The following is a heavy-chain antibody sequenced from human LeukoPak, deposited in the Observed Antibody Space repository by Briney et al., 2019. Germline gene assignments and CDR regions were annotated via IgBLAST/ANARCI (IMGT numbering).Heavy chain of an antibody. CDR2: IYNSGTT. CDR3: ARLTGTSYLDY. J-gene: IGHJ4*02. D-gene: IGHD7-27*01. Sequence: SETLSLTCTVSGGSITSAGYYWSWIRQPPGKGLDWVGYIYNSGTTYYNPSLKSRVTVSEDTSKNQFSLKLSSVTAADTAVYFCARLTGTSYLDYWGQGTLVTVSS. CDR1: GGSITSAGYY. V-gene: IGHV4-31*03.